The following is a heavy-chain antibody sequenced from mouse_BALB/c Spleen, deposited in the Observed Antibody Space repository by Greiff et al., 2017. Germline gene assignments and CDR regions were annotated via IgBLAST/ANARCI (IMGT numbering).Heavy chain of an antibody. V-gene: IGHV1S56*01. CDR2: IYPGNVNT. CDR1: GYTFTSYY. J-gene: IGHJ2*01. D-gene: IGHD1-1*02. Sequence: QVQLQQSGPELVKPGASVRISCKASGYTFTSYYIHWVKQRPGQGLEWIGWIYPGNVNTKYNEKFKGKATLTADKSSSTAYMQLSSLTSEDSAVYFCAREDYGSPYWFDYWGQGTTLTVSS. CDR3: AREDYGSPYWFDY.